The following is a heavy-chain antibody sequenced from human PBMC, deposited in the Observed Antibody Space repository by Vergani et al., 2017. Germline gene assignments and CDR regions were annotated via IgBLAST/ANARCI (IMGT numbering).Heavy chain of an antibody. J-gene: IGHJ4*02. CDR2: ISYDGSNK. V-gene: IGHV3-30*18. CDR3: AKEARGYDILTGYIF. CDR1: GFTFSSYG. D-gene: IGHD3-9*01. Sequence: QVQLVESGGGVVQPGRSLRLSCAASGFTFSSYGMHWVRQAPGKGLEWVAVISYDGSNKYYADSVKGRFTISRDNSRNTLYLQMNSLRAEDTDVYYCAKEARGYDILTGYIFWGQGTLVTVSS.